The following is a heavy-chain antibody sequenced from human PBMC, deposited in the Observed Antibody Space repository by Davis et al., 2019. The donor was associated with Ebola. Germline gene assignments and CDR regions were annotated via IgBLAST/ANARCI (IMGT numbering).Heavy chain of an antibody. CDR2: ISWNSGSI. V-gene: IGHV3-9*01. J-gene: IGHJ4*02. CDR1: GFTFDDYA. Sequence: PGGSLRLSCAASGFTFDDYAMHWVRQAPGKGLEWVSGISWNSGSIGYADSVKGRFTISRDNAKNSLYLQMNSLRAEDTALYYCAKAYIVATGGLMYFDYWGQGTLVTVSS. CDR3: AKAYIVATGGLMYFDY. D-gene: IGHD5-12*01.